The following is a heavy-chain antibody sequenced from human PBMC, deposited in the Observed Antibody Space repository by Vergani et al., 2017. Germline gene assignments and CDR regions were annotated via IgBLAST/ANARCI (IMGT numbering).Heavy chain of an antibody. Sequence: EVQLVESGGGLVQPGRSLRLSCAASGFTFDDYAMHWVRQAPGKGLEWVSGISWNSGSIGYADSVKGRFTISRDNANNSLYLQMNSLRAQDTALYYCAKDIGPIWSGYYYYGMDVWGQGTTVTVSS. D-gene: IGHD3-3*01. CDR2: ISWNSGSI. CDR3: AKDIGPIWSGYYYYGMDV. CDR1: GFTFDDYA. J-gene: IGHJ6*02. V-gene: IGHV3-9*01.